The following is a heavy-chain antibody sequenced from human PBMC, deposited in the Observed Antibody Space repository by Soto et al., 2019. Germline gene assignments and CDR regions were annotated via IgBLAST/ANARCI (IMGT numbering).Heavy chain of an antibody. CDR3: ARDFEGSLVVVEPNWFDP. D-gene: IGHD2-15*01. CDR1: GFTFSSYG. V-gene: IGHV3-33*01. J-gene: IGHJ5*02. Sequence: PGGSLRLSCAASGFTFSSYGMHWVRQAPGKGLEWVAVIWYDGSNKYYADSVKGRFTISRDNSKNTLYLQMNSLRAEDTAVYYCARDFEGSLVVVEPNWFDPWGQGTLVTV. CDR2: IWYDGSNK.